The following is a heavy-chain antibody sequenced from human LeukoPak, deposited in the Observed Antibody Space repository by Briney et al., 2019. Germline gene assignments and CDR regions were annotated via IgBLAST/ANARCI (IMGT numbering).Heavy chain of an antibody. D-gene: IGHD4-17*01. V-gene: IGHV4-34*01. CDR2: INHGGST. CDR1: VGSFSDYY. J-gene: IGHJ5*02. CDR3: ARDYYGDKNPS. Sequence: SETLSLTCAVYVGSFSDYYWSWIRQPPGKGLEWVGEINHGGSTNYNPSLKSRVTISVDTSKNQFSLKLSSVTAADTAVYYCARDYYGDKNPSWGQGTLVTVSS.